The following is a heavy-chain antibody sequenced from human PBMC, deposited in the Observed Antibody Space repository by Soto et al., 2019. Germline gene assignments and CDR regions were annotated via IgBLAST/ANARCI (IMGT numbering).Heavy chain of an antibody. CDR2: IIPIFGTA. CDR1: GGTFSSYA. CDR3: AREITIFGVVITGDAFDI. J-gene: IGHJ3*02. V-gene: IGHV1-69*13. D-gene: IGHD3-3*01. Sequence: SVKVSCKASGGTFSSYAISWVRQAPGQGLEWMGGIIPIFGTANYAQKFQGRVTITADESTSTAYMELSSLRSEDTAVYYCAREITIFGVVITGDAFDIWGQGTMVTVSS.